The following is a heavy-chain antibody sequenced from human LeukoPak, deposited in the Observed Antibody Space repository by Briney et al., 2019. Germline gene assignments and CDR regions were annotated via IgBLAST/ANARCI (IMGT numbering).Heavy chain of an antibody. D-gene: IGHD3-10*01. CDR2: ISTGSSVV. Sequence: GGSLRLSCAASGFTFDSYAMNWVRQAPGKGLEWLSHISTGSSVVYYADSVKGRFTISRDNARKSLCLQMNSLRADDTAVYYCARDLRVGDYWGQGTLVTVSS. CDR1: GFTFDSYA. J-gene: IGHJ4*02. V-gene: IGHV3-48*04. CDR3: ARDLRVGDY.